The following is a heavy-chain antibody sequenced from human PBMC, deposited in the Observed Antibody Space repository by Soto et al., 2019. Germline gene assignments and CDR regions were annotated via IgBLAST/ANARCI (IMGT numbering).Heavy chain of an antibody. V-gene: IGHV3-30-3*01. D-gene: IGHD3-10*01. Sequence: PGGSLRLSCAASGFTFSSYAMHWVRQAPGKGLEWVAVISDDGSNKYYADSVKGRFTISRDNSKNTLYLQMNSLRAEDTAVYYCARVTFGELYGYFDYWGQGTLVTVSS. CDR3: ARVTFGELYGYFDY. CDR2: ISDDGSNK. J-gene: IGHJ4*02. CDR1: GFTFSSYA.